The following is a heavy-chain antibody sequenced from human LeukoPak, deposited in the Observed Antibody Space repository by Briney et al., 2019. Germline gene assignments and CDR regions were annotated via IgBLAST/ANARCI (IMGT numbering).Heavy chain of an antibody. D-gene: IGHD3-22*01. CDR1: GFTFSSYG. CDR2: ISYDGSNK. Sequence: GSLRLSCAASGFTFSSYGMHWVRQAPGKGLEWVAVISYDGSNKYYADSVKGRFTISRDNSKNTLYLQMNSLRAEDTAVYYCAKDNYDSSGYYPYYFDYWGQGTLVTVSS. CDR3: AKDNYDSSGYYPYYFDY. V-gene: IGHV3-30*18. J-gene: IGHJ4*02.